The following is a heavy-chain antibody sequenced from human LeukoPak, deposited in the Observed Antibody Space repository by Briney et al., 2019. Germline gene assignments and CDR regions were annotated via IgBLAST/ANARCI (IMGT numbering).Heavy chain of an antibody. V-gene: IGHV1-8*01. D-gene: IGHD3-22*01. Sequence: ASVKVSFKASGYTFTSYDINWVRQATGQGLEWVGWMNPNSGNTGYAQKFQGRVTMTRNTSISTAYMELSSLRSEDTAVYYCARGSSYYYDMAWFDPWGQGTLVTVSS. CDR3: ARGSSYYYDMAWFDP. J-gene: IGHJ5*02. CDR1: GYTFTSYD. CDR2: MNPNSGNT.